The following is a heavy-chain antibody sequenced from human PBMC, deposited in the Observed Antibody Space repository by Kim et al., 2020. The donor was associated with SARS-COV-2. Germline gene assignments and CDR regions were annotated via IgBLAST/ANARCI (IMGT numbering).Heavy chain of an antibody. CDR3: ARDYITAAGKEEFDY. V-gene: IGHV1-46*01. CDR2: IDPRNAWT. Sequence: ASVKVSCKASGYTFTDFYIHWVRQAPGQGLEWMGIIDPRNAWTHYAQRLQGRLTLTRDTSTSTVYMELSTLRSDDTAVYYCARDYITAAGKEEFDYCGQGTLLTISS. D-gene: IGHD6-13*01. CDR1: GYTFTDFY. J-gene: IGHJ4*02.